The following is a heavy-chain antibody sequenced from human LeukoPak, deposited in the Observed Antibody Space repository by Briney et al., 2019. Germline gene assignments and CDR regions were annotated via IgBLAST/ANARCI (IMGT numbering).Heavy chain of an antibody. CDR1: GFTFSHYA. V-gene: IGHV3-23*01. D-gene: IGHD3-3*01. CDR2: ISGNGDTT. Sequence: GGSLRLSCAGSGFTFSHYAMSWVRQAPGKGLEWVSVISGNGDTTYYADSVKGRFTISRDNSKNTLYLQMNSLRAEDTAIYSCAKDYRGSGYFFDVWGQGTMVAVSS. CDR3: AKDYRGSGYFFDV. J-gene: IGHJ3*01.